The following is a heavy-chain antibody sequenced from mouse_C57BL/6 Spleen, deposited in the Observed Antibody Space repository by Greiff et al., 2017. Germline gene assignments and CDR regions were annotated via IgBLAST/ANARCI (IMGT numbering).Heavy chain of an antibody. CDR3: ARDYGSSLFDY. CDR1: GYSITSGYY. J-gene: IGHJ2*01. CDR2: ISYDGSN. V-gene: IGHV3-6*01. Sequence: DVQLQESGPGLVKPSQSLSLTCSVTGYSITSGYYWNWIRQFPGNKLEWMGYISYDGSNNYNPSLKNRIAITRDTSKNQFFLKLNSVTTEDTATYYCARDYGSSLFDYWSQGTTLTVSS. D-gene: IGHD1-1*01.